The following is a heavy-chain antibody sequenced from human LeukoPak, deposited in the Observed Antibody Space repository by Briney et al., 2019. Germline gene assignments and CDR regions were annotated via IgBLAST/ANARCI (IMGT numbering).Heavy chain of an antibody. CDR3: ASDTPGLRGLR. Sequence: GGSLRLSCAASGFTFSSYSMNWVRQAPGKGLEWVSRINSDGSSTSYADSVKGRFTISRDNAKNTLYLQMNSLRAEDTAVYYCASDTPGLRGLRWGQGTLVTVSS. J-gene: IGHJ4*02. CDR2: INSDGSST. V-gene: IGHV3-74*01. CDR1: GFTFSSYS. D-gene: IGHD4-17*01.